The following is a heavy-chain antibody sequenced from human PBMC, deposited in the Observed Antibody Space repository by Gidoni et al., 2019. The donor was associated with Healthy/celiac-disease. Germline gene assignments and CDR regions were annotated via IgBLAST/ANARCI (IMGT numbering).Heavy chain of an antibody. CDR2: IYSSGST. V-gene: IGHV4-59*01. J-gene: IGHJ4*02. CDR1: GGSISSYY. CDR3: ARDGGYYYDSSYFDY. Sequence: QVQLQESGPGLVTPSETLSLTCTVSGGSISSYYWSWIRQPPGKGLEWIGYIYSSGSTNYNPSLKSRVTISVDTSKNQFSLKLSSVTAADTAVYYCARDGGYYYDSSYFDYWGQGTLVTVSS. D-gene: IGHD3-22*01.